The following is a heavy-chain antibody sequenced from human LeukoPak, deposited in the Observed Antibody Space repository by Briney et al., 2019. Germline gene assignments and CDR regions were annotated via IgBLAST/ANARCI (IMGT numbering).Heavy chain of an antibody. CDR1: GFTFSSYS. CDR2: ISTSSSYI. V-gene: IGHV3-21*01. CDR3: ARLYDYDSSGFSTFDY. Sequence: GGSPRLSCAASGFTFSSYSMNWVRQAPGKGLEWVSSISTSSSYIYYADSVKGRFTISRDNAKNSLYLQMNSLRAEDTAVHHCARLYDYDSSGFSTFDYWGQGSLVTVSS. D-gene: IGHD3-22*01. J-gene: IGHJ4*02.